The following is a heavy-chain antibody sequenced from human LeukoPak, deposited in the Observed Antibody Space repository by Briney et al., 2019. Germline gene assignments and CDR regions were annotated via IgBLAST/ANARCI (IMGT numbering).Heavy chain of an antibody. D-gene: IGHD2-2*01. V-gene: IGHV4-39*07. CDR2: INHSGSS. CDR3: ARPGDLVVPAATSRLAFGFDP. CDR1: GGSISSGDYY. Sequence: PSETLSLTCTVSGGSISSGDYYWSWIRQPPGKGLEWIGEINHSGSSNYNPSLKSRVTISVDTSKNQFSLKLSSVTAADTAVYYCARPGDLVVPAATSRLAFGFDPWGQGTLVTVSS. J-gene: IGHJ5*02.